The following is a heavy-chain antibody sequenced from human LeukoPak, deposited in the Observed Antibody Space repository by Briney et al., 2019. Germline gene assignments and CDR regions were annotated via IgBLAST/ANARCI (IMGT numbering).Heavy chain of an antibody. J-gene: IGHJ4*02. V-gene: IGHV3-7*01. CDR1: GFSFSDYW. D-gene: IGHD5-24*01. CDR2: IKKDGTAQ. Sequence: GGSLRLSCVASGFSFSDYWMNWFRQAPGKGLEWVATIKKDGTAQYYVDSVKGRFTISRDNAKDSLYLQMSSLRAEDTAVYYCARDLGWQQCDYWGQGTLVTVSS. CDR3: ARDLGWQQCDY.